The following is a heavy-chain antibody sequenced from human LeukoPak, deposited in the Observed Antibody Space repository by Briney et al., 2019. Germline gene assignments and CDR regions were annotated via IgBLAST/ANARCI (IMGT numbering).Heavy chain of an antibody. CDR2: ISGSGGST. Sequence: GGSLRLSCASSGFTFSSYAMSWVRQAPGKGLEWVSAISGSGGSTYYADSVKGRFTISRDNSKNTLYLQMNSLRAEDMAVYYCAKTGSYSSSAFDIWGQGTMVTVSS. J-gene: IGHJ3*02. D-gene: IGHD1-26*01. CDR3: AKTGSYSSSAFDI. V-gene: IGHV3-23*01. CDR1: GFTFSSYA.